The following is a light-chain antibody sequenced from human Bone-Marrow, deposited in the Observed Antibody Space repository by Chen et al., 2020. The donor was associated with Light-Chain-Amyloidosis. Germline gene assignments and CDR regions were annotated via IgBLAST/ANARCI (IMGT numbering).Light chain of an antibody. CDR3: QSADSSGTYEVI. CDR2: RDT. CDR1: DLPTKY. V-gene: IGLV3-25*03. J-gene: IGLJ2*01. Sequence: SYELTQPPSGAVSPGQTARITSSRDDLPTKYAYWYQQEPGQAPVLVIQRDTERPSGISERFSGSSSGTTATLTISGVQAEDEADYHCQSADSSGTYEVIFGGGTKLTVL.